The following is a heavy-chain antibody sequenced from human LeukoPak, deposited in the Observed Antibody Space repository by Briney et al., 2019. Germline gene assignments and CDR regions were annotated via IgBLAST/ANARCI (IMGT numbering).Heavy chain of an antibody. Sequence: GGSLRLSCAASGFTFSNYPMNWVRQAPGKGLEWVSYISSSGSTIYYADSVKGRFTISRDNAKNSLYLQMNSLRAEDTAVYYCARKGRLRYFDWAYYFDYWGQGTLVTVSS. CDR3: ARKGRLRYFDWAYYFDY. CDR1: GFTFSNYP. V-gene: IGHV3-48*04. CDR2: ISSSGSTI. J-gene: IGHJ4*02. D-gene: IGHD3-9*01.